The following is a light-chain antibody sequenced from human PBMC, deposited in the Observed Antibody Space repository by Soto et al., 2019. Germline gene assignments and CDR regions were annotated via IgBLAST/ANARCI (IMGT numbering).Light chain of an antibody. CDR1: QSVSSSY. CDR3: QQYGSSPPFT. CDR2: GAS. J-gene: IGKJ5*01. Sequence: EIVLTQSPGTLSLSPGERATLSCRASQSVSSSYLAWYQQKPGQAPRLLIYGASSRATGIPDRFSGSGSWADFTHTISRLEPEDFAVYYCQQYGSSPPFTFGQGTRLEIK. V-gene: IGKV3-20*01.